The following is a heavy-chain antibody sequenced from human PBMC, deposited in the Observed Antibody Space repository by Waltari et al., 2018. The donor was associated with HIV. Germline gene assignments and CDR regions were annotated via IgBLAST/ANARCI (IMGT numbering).Heavy chain of an antibody. CDR2: IKQDGSEK. CDR3: ARDLGYSYGYVSDY. J-gene: IGHJ4*02. CDR1: GFTFSSYW. Sequence: EVQLVESGGGLVQPGGSLRLSCAASGFTFSSYWMSWVRQAPGKGLEWVANIKQDGSEKYYVDSVKGRFTISRDNAKNSLNLQMNSLRAEDTAVYYCARDLGYSYGYVSDYWGQGTLVTVSS. D-gene: IGHD5-18*01. V-gene: IGHV3-7*01.